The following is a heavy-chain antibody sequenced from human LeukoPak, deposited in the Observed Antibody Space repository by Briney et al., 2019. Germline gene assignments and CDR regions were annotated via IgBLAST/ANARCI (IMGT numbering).Heavy chain of an antibody. CDR1: GYTFTGYY. Sequence: ASVTVTCTSSGYTFTGYYWHWVRQAPGQGLEWMGWINPNSGDTKYAQNFQGRVTMTRDTSISTAYMELSRLRSDDTAVYYCVRDELDTVLVTRGFDPWGQGTLVTVSS. D-gene: IGHD5-18*01. J-gene: IGHJ5*02. V-gene: IGHV1-2*02. CDR3: VRDELDTVLVTRGFDP. CDR2: INPNSGDT.